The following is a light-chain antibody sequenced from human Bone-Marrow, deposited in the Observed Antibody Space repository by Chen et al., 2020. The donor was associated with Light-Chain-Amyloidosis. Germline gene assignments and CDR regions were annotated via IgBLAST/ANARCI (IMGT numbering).Light chain of an antibody. CDR1: SSDVGSYNL. J-gene: IGLJ3*02. CDR3: CSYAGRGKM. Sequence: QYPLTQPASDSGCPGPSVTISCAGCSSDVGSYNLVSWYQHHPGKAPKLIIYEAKKRPSGVSNRFSGSRSGYTASLTISGLQAEDEADYYCCSYAGRGKMFGGGTKLTVL. V-gene: IGLV2-23*01. CDR2: EAK.